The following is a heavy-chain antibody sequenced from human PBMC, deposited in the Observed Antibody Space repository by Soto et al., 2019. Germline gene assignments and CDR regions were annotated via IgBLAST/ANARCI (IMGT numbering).Heavy chain of an antibody. V-gene: IGHV3-23*01. D-gene: IGHD2-8*01. CDR2: ISGSADST. J-gene: IGHJ6*02. Sequence: EVQLLESGGGFIHPGGSLRLSCAASGFSFSSFAMNWVRQAPGKGLEWLSIISGSADSTFYADSVKGRFTISRDNSKSTLYLQINSLRAEVTAVYYCAKTRGAMIYAISVYGMDVWGQGTTVTVSS. CDR3: AKTRGAMIYAISVYGMDV. CDR1: GFSFSSFA.